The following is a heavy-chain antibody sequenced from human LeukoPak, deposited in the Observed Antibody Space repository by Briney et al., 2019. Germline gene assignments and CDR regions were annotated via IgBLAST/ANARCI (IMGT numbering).Heavy chain of an antibody. CDR2: IFYSGST. Sequence: SETLSLTCTVSGGSISSYYWSWIRQPPGKGLEWIGYIFYSGSTSYNPSLKSRVTISVDTSKNQFSLKLSSVTAADTAVYFCARGDSWTGYQIWGQGTLVTVSS. V-gene: IGHV4-59*01. CDR1: GGSISSYY. CDR3: ARGDSWTGYQI. D-gene: IGHD3/OR15-3a*01. J-gene: IGHJ4*02.